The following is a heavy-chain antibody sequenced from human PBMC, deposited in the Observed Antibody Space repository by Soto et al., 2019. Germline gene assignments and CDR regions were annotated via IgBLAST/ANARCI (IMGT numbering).Heavy chain of an antibody. CDR1: GFSLTIPRLG. J-gene: IGHJ6*02. CDR3: ARIPGKWCADYDYFGMDV. D-gene: IGHD2-8*01. V-gene: IGHV2-26*01. CDR2: IFSDDDK. Sequence: SGPTLVNPTETLTLTCTVSGFSLTIPRLGVSWVRQPPGKALEWLAHIFSDDDKSYSTSLQSRLTISQDTSKSQVVLSMTNMGPADTATYDGARIPGKWCADYDYFGMDVWGQGT.